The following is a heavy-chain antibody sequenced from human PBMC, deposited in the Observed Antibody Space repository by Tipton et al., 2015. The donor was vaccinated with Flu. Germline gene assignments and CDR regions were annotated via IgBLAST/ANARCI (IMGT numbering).Heavy chain of an antibody. J-gene: IGHJ4*02. CDR1: GDSIRSGSY. CDR2: IYYSGSP. D-gene: IGHD3-16*02. V-gene: IGHV4-38-2*02. Sequence: TLSLTCGVSGDSIRSGSYWGWIRQPPGKGLEWIGYIYYSGSPYYNPSLKSRVSISVDRSRNQFSLKLDSVTAADTAVYYCAREDYIRGSYRFDYWGQGTLVTFSS. CDR3: AREDYIRGSYRFDY.